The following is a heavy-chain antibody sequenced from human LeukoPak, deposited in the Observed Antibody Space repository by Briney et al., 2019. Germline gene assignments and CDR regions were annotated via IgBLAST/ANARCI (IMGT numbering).Heavy chain of an antibody. J-gene: IGHJ6*03. Sequence: GGSLSLSCAASGFSFDNYAMTWVRQAPGKGLEWVSTISGSGGDVAYADSVKGRFTLSRDNSRKVLDLETNNLRAGDTAVYFCARDKPHCSPGMGRYQYYLDVWGKGTPVTVSS. D-gene: IGHD3-10*01. CDR1: GFSFDNYA. CDR3: ARDKPHCSPGMGRYQYYLDV. CDR2: ISGSGGDV. V-gene: IGHV3-23*01.